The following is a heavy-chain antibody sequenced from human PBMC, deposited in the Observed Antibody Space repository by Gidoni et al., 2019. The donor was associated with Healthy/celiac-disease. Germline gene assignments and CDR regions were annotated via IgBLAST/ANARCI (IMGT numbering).Heavy chain of an antibody. CDR1: GGTFSSYA. J-gene: IGHJ6*03. V-gene: IGHV1-69*01. Sequence: QVQLVQSGAEVKKPGSSVKVSCKASGGTFSSYAISWVRQAPGQGLEWMGGIIPIFGTANYAQKFQGRVTITADESTSTAYMELSSLRSEDTAVYYCARAPVWYQLPASLYYYYYYMDVWGKGTTVTVSS. D-gene: IGHD2-2*01. CDR3: ARAPVWYQLPASLYYYYYYMDV. CDR2: IIPIFGTA.